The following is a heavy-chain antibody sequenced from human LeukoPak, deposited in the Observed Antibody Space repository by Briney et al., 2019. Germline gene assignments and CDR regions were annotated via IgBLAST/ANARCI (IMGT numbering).Heavy chain of an antibody. CDR3: ARDRGTWNDDGFDY. V-gene: IGHV4-4*07. J-gene: IGHJ4*02. CDR1: GGSISSYY. CDR2: IYISGST. D-gene: IGHD1-1*01. Sequence: KASEILSLTCTVSGGSISSYYWSWIRQPAGKGLEWIGRIYISGSTNYNPSLKSRVTMSVDTSKNQFSLKLSSVTAADTAVYYCARDRGTWNDDGFDYWGQGTLVTVSS.